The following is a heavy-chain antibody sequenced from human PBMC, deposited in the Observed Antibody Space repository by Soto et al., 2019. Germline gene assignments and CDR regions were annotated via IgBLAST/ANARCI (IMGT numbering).Heavy chain of an antibody. V-gene: IGHV1-3*01. Sequence: QVQLVQSGAEVKKPGASVKGSCKAAGYTFTSYAMHWVRQAPGQTLEWMGWSNAGNGNTKYSQKFQGRVTITMDTSASTAYMELSSLRSEDTAVYYCATALTVTTIYYFDDWGQGTMVTVSS. J-gene: IGHJ4*02. CDR1: GYTFTSYA. D-gene: IGHD4-17*01. CDR3: ATALTVTTIYYFDD. CDR2: SNAGNGNT.